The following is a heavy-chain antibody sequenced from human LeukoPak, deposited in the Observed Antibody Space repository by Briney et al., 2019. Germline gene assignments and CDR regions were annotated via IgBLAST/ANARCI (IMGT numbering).Heavy chain of an antibody. CDR3: ARGSSGDYYFDY. CDR2: IIPILGIA. D-gene: IGHD6-19*01. J-gene: IGHJ4*02. Sequence: SVKVSCKASGGTFSSYAISWVRQAPGQGLEWTGRIIPILGIANYAQKFQGRVTITADKSTSTAYMELSSLRSEDTAVYYCARGSSGDYYFDYWGQGTLVTVSS. V-gene: IGHV1-69*04. CDR1: GGTFSSYA.